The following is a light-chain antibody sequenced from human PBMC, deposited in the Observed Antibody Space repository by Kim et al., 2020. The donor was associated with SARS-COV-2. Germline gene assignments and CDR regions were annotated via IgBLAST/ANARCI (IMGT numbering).Light chain of an antibody. CDR2: DTI. CDR3: LLSYSSGWV. J-gene: IGLJ7*01. Sequence: GGQFTPPCGPSTEAVTSGHNPYWFQQKPGQAPRTLIYDTINIHSWTPARFSGSLLGGKAALTLSGAQPEDEADYYCLLSYSSGWVFGGGTQLTVL. V-gene: IGLV7-46*01. CDR1: TEAVTSGHN.